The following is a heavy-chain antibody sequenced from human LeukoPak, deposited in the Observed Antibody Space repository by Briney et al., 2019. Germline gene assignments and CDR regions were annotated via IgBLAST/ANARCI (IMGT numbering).Heavy chain of an antibody. Sequence: PGGSLRLSCAVSGFTFSGYGMHWVRQAPGKGLEWVSTLYNTGNTYYANSVKGRFSISRDNSKNTLFLQMNGLRAEDTAVYYCARLTPAAGRLYFVDWGPGTLVTVSS. J-gene: IGHJ4*02. CDR1: GFTFSGYG. D-gene: IGHD6-13*01. CDR3: ARLTPAAGRLYFVD. V-gene: IGHV3-53*01. CDR2: LYNTGNT.